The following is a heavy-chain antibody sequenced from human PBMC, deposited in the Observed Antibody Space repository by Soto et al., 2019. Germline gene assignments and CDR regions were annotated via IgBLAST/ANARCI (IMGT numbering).Heavy chain of an antibody. V-gene: IGHV1-24*01. D-gene: IGHD2-2*01. CDR3: ATLGAFRCYHY. Sequence: ASVKVSCKASGGTFSSYAISWVRQAPGQGLEWMGGFDPEDGETIYAQKFQGRVTMTEDTSTDTAYMELSSLRSEDTAVYYCATLGAFRCYHYWGQGTLVTVSS. CDR1: GGTFSSYA. CDR2: FDPEDGET. J-gene: IGHJ4*02.